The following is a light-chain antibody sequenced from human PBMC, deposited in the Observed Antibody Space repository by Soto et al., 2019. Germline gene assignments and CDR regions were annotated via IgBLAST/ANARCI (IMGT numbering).Light chain of an antibody. CDR3: QQYGTTSWT. CDR2: DAS. CDR1: QSVSSNY. J-gene: IGKJ1*01. V-gene: IGKV3-20*01. Sequence: EIVLTQSPGTLSLSPVERATLSCRASQSVSSNYLAWYQQKPGQAPRLLIYDASSRATGIPDRFSGSGSGTDFTLTISRLEPEDFAVYYCQQYGTTSWTFGQGTKVHIK.